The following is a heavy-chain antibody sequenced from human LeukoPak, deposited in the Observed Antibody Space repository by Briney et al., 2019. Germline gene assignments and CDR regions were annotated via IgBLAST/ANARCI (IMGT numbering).Heavy chain of an antibody. Sequence: GGSLRLSCAASGFTFSSYEMNWVRQAPGKGLEWVSYISSSGSTIYYADSVKGRFTISRDNAKNSLYLQMNSLGAEDTAVYYCARGKTMVRGVMYYWGQGTLVTVSS. J-gene: IGHJ4*02. V-gene: IGHV3-48*03. CDR1: GFTFSSYE. CDR3: ARGKTMVRGVMYY. D-gene: IGHD3-10*01. CDR2: ISSSGSTI.